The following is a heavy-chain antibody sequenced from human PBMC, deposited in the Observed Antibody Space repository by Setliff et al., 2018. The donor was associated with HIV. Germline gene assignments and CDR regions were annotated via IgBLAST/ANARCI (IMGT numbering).Heavy chain of an antibody. Sequence: ETLSLTCSVSGDSISSYYWSWIRQPPGKGLEWIGHIYTSGSTNYNPSLKSRVTMSVDTSKNQFSLNLSSVTAADTAVYYCALDPGYRRDYWGQGTLVTVSS. CDR1: GDSISSYY. J-gene: IGHJ4*02. D-gene: IGHD5-12*01. CDR3: ALDPGYRRDY. V-gene: IGHV4-4*08. CDR2: IYTSGST.